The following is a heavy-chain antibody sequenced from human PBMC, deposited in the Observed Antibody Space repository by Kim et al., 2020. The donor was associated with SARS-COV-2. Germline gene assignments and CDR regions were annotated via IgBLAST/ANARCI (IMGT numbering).Heavy chain of an antibody. CDR3: ARHDWFDP. CDR2: LFSDSRT. Sequence: GGARRLSCAASGFTVSADHMSWVRQATGKGLEWVSLLFSDSRTFYADSVKGRFTISRDESRNTVYLEMNSLRPEDTAAYYCARHDWFDPWGHGTQVTVSS. J-gene: IGHJ5*02. CDR1: GFTVSADH. V-gene: IGHV3-53*01.